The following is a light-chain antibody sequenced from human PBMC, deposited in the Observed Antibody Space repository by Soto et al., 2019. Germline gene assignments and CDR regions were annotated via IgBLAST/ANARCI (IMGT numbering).Light chain of an antibody. CDR2: GAS. CDR3: QQYGSSPKT. CDR1: QSVSSSY. J-gene: IGKJ2*01. Sequence: ETVLTQSPGTLSLSPGERATLSCRASQSVSSSYLAWYQQKPGQAPRLLIYGASSRATGIPDRYSGSGSGTDFTLTISRLEPEDCAVYYCQQYGSSPKTFGQGTKLEI. V-gene: IGKV3-20*01.